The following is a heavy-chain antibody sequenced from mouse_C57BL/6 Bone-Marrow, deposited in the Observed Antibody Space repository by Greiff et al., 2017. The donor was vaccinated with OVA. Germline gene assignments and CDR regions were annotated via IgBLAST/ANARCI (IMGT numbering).Heavy chain of an antibody. V-gene: IGHV1-64*01. CDR1: GYTFTSYW. CDR2: IHPNSGST. CDR3: ARSEYYGSSEAFDY. Sequence: QVQLQQPGAELVKPGASVKLSCKASGYTFTSYWMHWVKQRPGQGLAWIGMIHPNSGSTNYNEKFKSKATLTVDKSSSTAYMQLSSLTSEDSAVYYCARSEYYGSSEAFDYWGQGTTLTVSS. D-gene: IGHD1-1*01. J-gene: IGHJ2*01.